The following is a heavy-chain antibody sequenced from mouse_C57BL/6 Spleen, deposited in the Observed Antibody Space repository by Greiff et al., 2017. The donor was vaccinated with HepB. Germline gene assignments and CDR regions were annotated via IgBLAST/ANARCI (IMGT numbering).Heavy chain of an antibody. CDR2: IYPGDGDT. D-gene: IGHD1-1*01. J-gene: IGHJ4*01. Sequence: VQLQQSGAELVKPGASVKISCKASGYAFSSYWMNWVKQRPGKGLEWIGQIYPGDGDTNYNGKFKGKATLTADKSSSTAYMQLSSLTSEDSAVYFCARDYYGSSSYYYAMDYWGQRTSVTVSS. CDR1: GYAFSSYW. CDR3: ARDYYGSSSYYYAMDY. V-gene: IGHV1-80*01.